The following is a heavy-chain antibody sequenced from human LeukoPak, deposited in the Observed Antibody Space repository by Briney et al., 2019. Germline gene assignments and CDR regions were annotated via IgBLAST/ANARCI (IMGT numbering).Heavy chain of an antibody. CDR3: ARLGSQDGYPDY. CDR2: INPNSGGT. V-gene: IGHV1-2*02. D-gene: IGHD5-24*01. Sequence: ASVKVSFKASGYTFTVYYMHWVRQAPGQGLEWMGWINPNSGGTNYAQKFQGRVTITRDTSISTAYMELSRLRSDDTAVYYCARLGSQDGYPDYWGQGTLVTVSS. J-gene: IGHJ4*02. CDR1: GYTFTVYY.